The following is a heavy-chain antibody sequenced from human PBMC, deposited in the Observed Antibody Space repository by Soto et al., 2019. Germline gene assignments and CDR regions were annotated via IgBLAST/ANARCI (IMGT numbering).Heavy chain of an antibody. CDR2: ISYDGSNK. CDR1: GFTFSSYG. J-gene: IGHJ6*02. CDR3: AKGGLAAAAYGMDV. D-gene: IGHD6-13*01. Sequence: GGSLRLSCAASGFTFSSYGMHWVRQAPGKGLEWVAVISYDGSNKYYADSVKGRFTISRDNSKNTLYLQMNSLRAEDTAVYYCAKGGLAAAAYGMDVWGQGTTVTVSS. V-gene: IGHV3-30*18.